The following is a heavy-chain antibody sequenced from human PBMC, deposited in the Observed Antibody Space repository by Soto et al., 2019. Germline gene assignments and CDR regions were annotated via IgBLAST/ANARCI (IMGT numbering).Heavy chain of an antibody. V-gene: IGHV3-7*05. CDR3: ARAQDYYGSVSYWQYYYGMDV. Sequence: GGSLRLSCAASGFTFSSYWMSWVRQAPGKGLEWVANIKQDGSEKYYVDSVKGRFTISRDNAKNSLYLQMNSLRAEDTAVYYCARAQDYYGSVSYWQYYYGMDVWGQGTTVTVSS. D-gene: IGHD3-10*01. J-gene: IGHJ6*02. CDR2: IKQDGSEK. CDR1: GFTFSSYW.